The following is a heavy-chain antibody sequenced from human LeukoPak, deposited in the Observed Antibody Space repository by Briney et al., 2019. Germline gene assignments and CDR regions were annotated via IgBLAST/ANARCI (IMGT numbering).Heavy chain of an antibody. J-gene: IGHJ6*04. D-gene: IGHD4-17*01. CDR3: ARDLVTTAYDLYYYGMDA. V-gene: IGHV1-18*04. CDR1: GYTFTSYG. CDR2: ISAYNGNT. Sequence: ASVKVSCKASGYTFTSYGISWVRQAPGQGLEWMGWISAYNGNTNYAQKLQGRVTMTTDTSTSTAYMELRSLRSDDTAVYYCARDLVTTAYDLYYYGMDAWGKGTTVTVSS.